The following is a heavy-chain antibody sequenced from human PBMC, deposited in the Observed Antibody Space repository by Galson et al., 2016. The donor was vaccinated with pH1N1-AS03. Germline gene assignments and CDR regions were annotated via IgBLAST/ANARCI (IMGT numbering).Heavy chain of an antibody. D-gene: IGHD3-10*01. CDR3: TRENRGASDY. CDR2: ISSRGDSI. V-gene: IGHV3-48*04. Sequence: SLRLSCAASGFTFSYYSMNWVRQAPGKGLEWVSYISSRGDSIYYADSVEGRFTISRDNAKNSLYLQMNSLRAEDTAVYFCTRENRGASDYWGQGTLVTVSS. J-gene: IGHJ4*02. CDR1: GFTFSYYS.